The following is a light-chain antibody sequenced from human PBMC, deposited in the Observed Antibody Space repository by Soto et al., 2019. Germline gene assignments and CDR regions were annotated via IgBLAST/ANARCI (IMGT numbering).Light chain of an antibody. Sequence: EIVLMQSPGTLSLSPGERATLSCRASQSVSSSYLAWYQQKPGQAPRLLIYGTSSRATAIPDRFSGSGSGTDFTLTISRLEPEDFAVYYCQQYGSSSWTFGQGTKVDNK. J-gene: IGKJ1*01. CDR1: QSVSSSY. CDR2: GTS. CDR3: QQYGSSSWT. V-gene: IGKV3-20*01.